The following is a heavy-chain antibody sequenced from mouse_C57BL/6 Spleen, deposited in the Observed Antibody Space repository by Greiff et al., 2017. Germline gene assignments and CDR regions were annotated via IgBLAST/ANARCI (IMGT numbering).Heavy chain of an antibody. J-gene: IGHJ2*01. CDR2: IYPGDGDT. CDR3: AREEVYYDYDELDY. V-gene: IGHV1-82*01. Sequence: VQLQQSGPELVKPGASVKISCKASGYAFSSSWMHWVKQRPGKGLEWIGRIYPGDGDTNYNGKFKGKATLTADKSSSTAYMQLSSLTSEDSAVYFCAREEVYYDYDELDYWGQGTTLTVSS. D-gene: IGHD2-4*01. CDR1: GYAFSSSW.